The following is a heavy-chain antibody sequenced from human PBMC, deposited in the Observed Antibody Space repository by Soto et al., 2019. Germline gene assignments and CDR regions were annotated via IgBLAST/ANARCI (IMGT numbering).Heavy chain of an antibody. J-gene: IGHJ6*02. CDR2: IYYSGST. V-gene: IGHV4-31*03. CDR1: GGSISSGGYY. D-gene: IGHD4-17*01. Sequence: LSLTCTVSGGSISSGGYYWSWIRQHPGKGLEWIGYIYYSGSTYYNPSLKSRVTISVDTSKNQFSLKLSSVTAADTAVYYCARDAATTVTTGGSDYYYYYGMDVWGQGTTVTVSS. CDR3: ARDAATTVTTGGSDYYYYYGMDV.